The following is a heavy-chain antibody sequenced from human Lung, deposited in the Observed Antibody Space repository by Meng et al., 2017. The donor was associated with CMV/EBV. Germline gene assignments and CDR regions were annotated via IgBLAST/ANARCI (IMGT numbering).Heavy chain of an antibody. CDR1: GYSISSGYY. J-gene: IGHJ3*02. D-gene: IGHD2-8*01. CDR2: IYHSGST. Sequence: SETLSLXCTVSGYSISSGYYWGWIRQPPGKGLEWIGSIYHSGSTYYNPSLKSRVTISVDTSKNQFSLKLTSVTAADTAVYYCARDGRYCTNGVCSYDAFDIXGHGXMVTVSS. CDR3: ARDGRYCTNGVCSYDAFDI. V-gene: IGHV4-38-2*02.